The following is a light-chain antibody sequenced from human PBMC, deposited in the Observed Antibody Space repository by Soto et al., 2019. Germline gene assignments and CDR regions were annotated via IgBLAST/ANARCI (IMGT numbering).Light chain of an antibody. CDR2: EVS. V-gene: IGLV2-14*02. J-gene: IGLJ1*01. CDR1: SSDVGGYIL. CDR3: SSYTSSSTDV. Sequence: QSVLTQPASVSGSPGQSITISCTGTSSDVGGYILVSWYQQHPGKAPKLMIYEVSNRPSGVSNRFSGSKSGNTASLTISGLQAEDEADYYCSSYTSSSTDVFGTGTKLTVL.